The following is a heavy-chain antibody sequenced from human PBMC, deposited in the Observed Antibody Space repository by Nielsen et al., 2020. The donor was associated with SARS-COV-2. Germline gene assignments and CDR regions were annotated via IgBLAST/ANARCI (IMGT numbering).Heavy chain of an antibody. J-gene: IGHJ6*03. CDR1: GFTFSSYA. D-gene: IGHD2-2*01. Sequence: GESLKISCAASGFTFSSYAMHWVRQAPGKGLEWVAVISYDGSNKYYTDSVEGRFAISRDNSKNTLYLQMNSLRGEDTAVYYCAKQPSSRPYYCNMDVWGKGTTVTVSS. CDR2: ISYDGSNK. CDR3: AKQPSSRPYYCNMDV. V-gene: IGHV3-30-3*02.